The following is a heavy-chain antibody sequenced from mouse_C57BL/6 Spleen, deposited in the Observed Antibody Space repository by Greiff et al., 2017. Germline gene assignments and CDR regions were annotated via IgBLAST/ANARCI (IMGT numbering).Heavy chain of an antibody. D-gene: IGHD1-1*01. J-gene: IGHJ4*01. CDR3: ARTPYYYGSSGNAMDY. CDR1: GYTFTSYW. V-gene: IGHV1-55*01. CDR2: IYPGSGST. Sequence: QVQLQQPGAELVKPGASVKMSCKASGYTFTSYWITWVKQRPGQGLEWIGDIYPGSGSTNYNEKFKSKATLTVDTSSSTAYMQLSSLTSEDSAVXYCARTPYYYGSSGNAMDYWGQGTSVTVSS.